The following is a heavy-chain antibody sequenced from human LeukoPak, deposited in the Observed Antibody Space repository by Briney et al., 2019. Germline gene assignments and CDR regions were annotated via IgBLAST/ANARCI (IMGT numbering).Heavy chain of an antibody. Sequence: PSQTQSLTCTVSGGSISSGSYYWSWIRQPAGKGLEWIGRIYTSGSTNYNPSLKSRVTISVDTSKNQFSLKLSSVTAADTAVYYCARGSFIDYYDSSGYPDYWGQGTLVTVSS. CDR3: ARGSFIDYYDSSGYPDY. V-gene: IGHV4-61*02. J-gene: IGHJ4*02. CDR1: GGSISSGSYY. CDR2: IYTSGST. D-gene: IGHD3-22*01.